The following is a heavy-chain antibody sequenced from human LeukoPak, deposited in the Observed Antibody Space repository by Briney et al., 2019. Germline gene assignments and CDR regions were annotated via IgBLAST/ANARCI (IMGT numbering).Heavy chain of an antibody. D-gene: IGHD2-15*01. CDR3: AKDLDCSGGTCHKAFDC. J-gene: IGHJ4*02. V-gene: IGHV3-30*02. CDR1: GFIFSPYW. CDR2: IRYDGSDK. Sequence: GGSLRLSCAASGFIFSPYWVTWVRQAPGKGLEWVAFIRYDGSDKFYGDSVKGRFTTSRDNSKNTLYLQMSRLRVEDTAVYYCAKDLDCSGGTCHKAFDCWGQGTLVTVSS.